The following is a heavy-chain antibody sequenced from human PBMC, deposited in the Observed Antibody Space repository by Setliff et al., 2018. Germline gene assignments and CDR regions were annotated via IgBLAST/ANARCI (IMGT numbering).Heavy chain of an antibody. CDR1: GFTFSSYA. Sequence: PGGSLRLSCAASGFTFSSYAMSWVRQAPGKGLEWVSAISGSGGSTYYADSVKGRVTISRDNSKNTLYLQMNSLGAEDTAVYYCAKDLYCGGGSCLKDFEYWGQGTLVTVSS. D-gene: IGHD2-15*01. CDR2: ISGSGGST. CDR3: AKDLYCGGGSCLKDFEY. V-gene: IGHV3-23*01. J-gene: IGHJ4*02.